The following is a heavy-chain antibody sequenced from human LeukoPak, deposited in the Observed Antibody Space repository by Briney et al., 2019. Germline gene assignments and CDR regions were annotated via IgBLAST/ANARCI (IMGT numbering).Heavy chain of an antibody. CDR2: IYSGGST. CDR3: ASEKTDAFDI. J-gene: IGHJ3*02. Sequence: PGGSLRLSCAASGFTVSSNYMSWVRQAPGKGLEWVSVIYSGGSTYYADSVKGRFTISRDNSKNTLYLQMNSLRAEGTAVYYCASEKTDAFDIWGQGTMVTVSS. V-gene: IGHV3-53*01. CDR1: GFTVSSNY.